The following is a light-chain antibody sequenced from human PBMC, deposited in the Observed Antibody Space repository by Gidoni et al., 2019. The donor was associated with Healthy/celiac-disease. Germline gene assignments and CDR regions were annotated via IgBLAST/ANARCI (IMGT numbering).Light chain of an antibody. CDR3: QQDYSTPQT. Sequence: DIVMIQSPYSLAVSLGDRATINCKSSQSVLFNSNNNNYLAWYQQKPGQPPKLLIYWASTRDSGVPDRFSGSGSGTDFTLTISRLQAEDVAVYSCQQDYSTPQTFGQGTKVEIK. CDR2: WAS. J-gene: IGKJ1*01. V-gene: IGKV4-1*01. CDR1: QSVLFNSNNNNY.